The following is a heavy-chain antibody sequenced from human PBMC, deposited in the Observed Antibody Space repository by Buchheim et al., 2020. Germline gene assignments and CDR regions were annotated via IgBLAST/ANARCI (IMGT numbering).Heavy chain of an antibody. D-gene: IGHD4-17*01. Sequence: EAQLLESGGGLVQPGGSLRLSCAASGFTFSSYAMSWVRQAPGKGLGWVSGISGSGSGTYYADPVKGRFSISRDNSKNTLYLEMNSVRAEDTAVYYCAKFGDYNWFDPWGQGTL. J-gene: IGHJ5*02. CDR2: ISGSGSGT. CDR3: AKFGDYNWFDP. CDR1: GFTFSSYA. V-gene: IGHV3-23*01.